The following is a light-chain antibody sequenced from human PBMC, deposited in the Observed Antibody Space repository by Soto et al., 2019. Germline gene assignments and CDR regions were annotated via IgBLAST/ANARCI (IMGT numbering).Light chain of an antibody. CDR1: QSFSTW. Sequence: DIQMTQSPSTLSVSVGDRVTITYRASQSFSTWLAWYQQKPGKAPKLLIYRTSTLKNGVPSRFSGSGSGTEFTLTITSLQPDDFATYYCQEYSRYPYTFGQGTKLEIK. CDR3: QEYSRYPYT. V-gene: IGKV1-5*03. CDR2: RTS. J-gene: IGKJ2*01.